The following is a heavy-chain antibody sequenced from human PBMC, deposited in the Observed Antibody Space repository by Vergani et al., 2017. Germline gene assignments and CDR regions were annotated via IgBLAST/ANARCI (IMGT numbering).Heavy chain of an antibody. Sequence: EVMLVQSGAEVKKPGESLKISCKYSESSFISNEIACVRQMSGKGLQWMGNINPGDSEVKSNPTFRGQVIFSVDTSVNTAYLQWRSLQPSDTATYFCASGGHGSENGGALQLWGQGTNITVSS. V-gene: IGHV5-51*03. CDR2: INPGDSEV. CDR1: ESSFISNE. J-gene: IGHJ3*01. CDR3: ASGGHGSENGGALQL. D-gene: IGHD3-10*01.